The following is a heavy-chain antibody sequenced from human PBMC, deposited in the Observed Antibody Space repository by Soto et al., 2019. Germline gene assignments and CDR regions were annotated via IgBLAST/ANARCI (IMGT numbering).Heavy chain of an antibody. CDR3: ARDWEYCSGDSCYSDDAFDI. V-gene: IGHV3-21*01. CDR2: ISSSSSYI. J-gene: IGHJ3*02. Sequence: GGSLRLSCAASGFTFSSYSMNWVRQAPGKGLEWVSSISSSSSYIYYADSVKGRFTISRDNAKNSLYLQMNSLRAEDTAVYYCARDWEYCSGDSCYSDDAFDIWGQGTMVTVSS. CDR1: GFTFSSYS. D-gene: IGHD2-15*01.